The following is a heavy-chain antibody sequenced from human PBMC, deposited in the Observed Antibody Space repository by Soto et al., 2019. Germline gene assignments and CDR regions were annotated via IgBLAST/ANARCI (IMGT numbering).Heavy chain of an antibody. Sequence: GGSLRLSCAASGFTFSSYWMSWVRQAPGKGLEWVANIKQDGSEKYYVDSVKGRFTISRDNAKNSLYLQMNSLRAEDTAVYYCAREAYYDFWSGYLPSFDYWGQGTLVTVSS. CDR1: GFTFSSYW. CDR2: IKQDGSEK. D-gene: IGHD3-3*01. V-gene: IGHV3-7*01. CDR3: AREAYYDFWSGYLPSFDY. J-gene: IGHJ4*02.